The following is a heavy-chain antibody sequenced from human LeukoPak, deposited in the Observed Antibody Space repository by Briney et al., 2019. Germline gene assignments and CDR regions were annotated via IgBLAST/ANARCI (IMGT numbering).Heavy chain of an antibody. D-gene: IGHD2-2*01. CDR1: GGTFSNFA. V-gene: IGHV1-69*13. CDR3: ARVGPYCSSTRCWARREGGFEP. J-gene: IGHJ5*02. CDR2: IIPIFGTA. Sequence: SVKVSCKTSGGTFSNFAINWVRQAPGQGLEWMGGIIPIFGTANYAQKFKGRVTITAAESTSQAKMGLSSRRSEETPGFYCARVGPYCSSTRCWARREGGFEPWGQGALVTVSS.